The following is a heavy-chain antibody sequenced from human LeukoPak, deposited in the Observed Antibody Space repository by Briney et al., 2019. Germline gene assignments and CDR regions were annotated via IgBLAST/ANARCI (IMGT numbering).Heavy chain of an antibody. CDR3: ARSTRGYSYILDY. V-gene: IGHV3-53*01. CDR2: IYSDGSA. CDR1: GFTVSSNY. Sequence: GGSLRLSCAVSGFTVSSNYMSWVRQAPGKGLDWVSVIYSDGSAYYADSVKGRFTISRDNSKNTLYLQMNSLRAEDTAVYYCARSTRGYSYILDYWGQGTPVTVSS. D-gene: IGHD5-18*01. J-gene: IGHJ4*02.